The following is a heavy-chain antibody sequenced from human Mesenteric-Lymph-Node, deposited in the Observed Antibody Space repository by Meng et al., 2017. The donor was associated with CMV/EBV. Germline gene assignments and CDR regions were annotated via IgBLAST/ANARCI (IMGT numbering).Heavy chain of an antibody. J-gene: IGHJ4*02. CDR2: IYYSGST. CDR3: ARAARPTSANKYGCFDY. V-gene: IGHV4-31*02. CDR1: SISSGGYY. Sequence: SISSGGYYWSWIRQHPGKGLEWIGYIYYSGSTYYNPSLKSRVTILVDTSKNQFSLKLNSVTAADTAVYYCARAARPTSANKYGCFDYWGQGTLVTVS. D-gene: IGHD6-6*01.